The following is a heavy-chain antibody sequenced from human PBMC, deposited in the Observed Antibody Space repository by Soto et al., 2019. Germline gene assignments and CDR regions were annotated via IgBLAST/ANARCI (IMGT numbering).Heavy chain of an antibody. J-gene: IGHJ6*02. Sequence: LRLSCAASGFTFSSYGMNWVRQAPGKGLEWVSALSGSGDTTYYADSVRGRFPISRDNSKNTLYLQMSSLRGEDTAVYYCAKGTQFFYYYAMDVWGQGTTVTVSS. V-gene: IGHV3-23*01. CDR3: AKGTQFFYYYAMDV. CDR1: GFTFSSYG. CDR2: LSGSGDTT.